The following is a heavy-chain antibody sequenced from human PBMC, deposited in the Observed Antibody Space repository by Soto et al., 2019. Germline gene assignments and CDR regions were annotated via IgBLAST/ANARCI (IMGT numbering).Heavy chain of an antibody. CDR2: MHYTGFS. CDR3: ARGSGGRGNWFDP. V-gene: IGHV4-59*02. Sequence: SETLSLTCSFSGDSVTSHYLTWIRQSPEKGLEWIGYMHYTGFSHYNPSLKSRLTISVDKSKNQFTLQLTSVTVADTAVYYCARGSGGRGNWFDPWGQGTLVTVSS. CDR1: GDSVTSHY. J-gene: IGHJ5*02. D-gene: IGHD2-15*01.